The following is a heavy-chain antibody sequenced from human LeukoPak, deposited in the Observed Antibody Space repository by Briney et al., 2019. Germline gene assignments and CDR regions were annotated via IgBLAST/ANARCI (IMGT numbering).Heavy chain of an antibody. J-gene: IGHJ4*02. D-gene: IGHD4-23*01. CDR3: ARDYGGSSPFDY. Sequence: GGSLRLSCAAPGFTVSSNYMSWVRQAPGKGLEGVSVIYSGGRTYYADSVKGRFTLSRDNAKNSLCLQMNSLRAEDTAVYYCARDYGGSSPFDYWGEGTLVTVPS. V-gene: IGHV3-53*01. CDR1: GFTVSSNY. CDR2: IYSGGRT.